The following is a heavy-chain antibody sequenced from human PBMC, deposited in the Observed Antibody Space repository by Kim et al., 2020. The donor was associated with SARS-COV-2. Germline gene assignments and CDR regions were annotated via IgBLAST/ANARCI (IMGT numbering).Heavy chain of an antibody. D-gene: IGHD2-15*01. CDR1: GGSISGYY. J-gene: IGHJ6*03. CDR3: ARGGGLSGYYNYMDV. CDR2: IYYSGST. V-gene: IGHV4-59*01. Sequence: SETLSLTCTVSGGSISGYYWSWIRQPPGKGLEWIGYIYYSGSTNYNPSLKSRVTISVDTSKNQFSLKLCSVTAADTAVYYCARGGGLSGYYNYMDVWGKGTTVTVSS.